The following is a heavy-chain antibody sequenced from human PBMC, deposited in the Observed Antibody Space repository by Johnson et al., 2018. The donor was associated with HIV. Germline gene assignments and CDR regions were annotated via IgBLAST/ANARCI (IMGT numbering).Heavy chain of an antibody. CDR1: GFTFSSYA. V-gene: IGHV3-30*04. J-gene: IGHJ3*02. CDR3: ARDSYYYDTGGAFDI. CDR2: ISYDGSNK. D-gene: IGHD3-22*01. Sequence: VQLVESGGGVVQPGRSLRLSCAASGFTFSSYAMHWVRQAPGKGLEWVAVISYDGSNKYYADSVKGRFTISRDNYKNTLYLQMNSLRAEDTAVYYCARDSYYYDTGGAFDIWGQGTMVTVSS.